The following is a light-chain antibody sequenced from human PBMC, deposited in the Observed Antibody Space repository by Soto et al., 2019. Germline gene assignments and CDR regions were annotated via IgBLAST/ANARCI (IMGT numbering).Light chain of an antibody. CDR2: GAS. V-gene: IGKV3-20*01. Sequence: DIVLTQSPGTLSVSPGDGAALSCLASQSVSSSYLARYQQQPGQAPRLLIYGASNRATGIPDRFSGSGSGTDFTLTTSRLEPEDFAVYYCQQYDNSPLTFGGGTKVDIK. CDR3: QQYDNSPLT. J-gene: IGKJ4*01. CDR1: QSVSSSY.